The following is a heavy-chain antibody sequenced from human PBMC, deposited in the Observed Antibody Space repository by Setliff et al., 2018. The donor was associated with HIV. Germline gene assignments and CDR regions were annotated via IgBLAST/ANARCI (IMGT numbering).Heavy chain of an antibody. J-gene: IGHJ6*03. CDR3: ARARGNSWVRAGELYYYYMDV. Sequence: ASVKVSCKASGYTFNNYYMHWVRQAPGQGLEWMGIINPSDNRTYYAQKFQGRVTMTRDTSTSSVYMELRSLRSEDTAVYYCARARGNSWVRAGELYYYYMDVWGKGTTVTSP. D-gene: IGHD2-21*02. CDR1: GYTFNNYY. CDR2: INPSDNRT. V-gene: IGHV1-46*02.